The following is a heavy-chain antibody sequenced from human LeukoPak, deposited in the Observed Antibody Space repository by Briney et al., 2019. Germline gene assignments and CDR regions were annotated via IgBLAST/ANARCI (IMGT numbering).Heavy chain of an antibody. CDR2: ISGSGGST. CDR3: AIKRVAVAGGHFLDC. V-gene: IGHV3-23*01. Sequence: GGSLRPSCAASGFTFTSTAMSWVPQAPGKGLEWVSGISGSGGSTYYADSVKGRFTISRDNSKNTLYLQMNSLRAEDTAVYYCAIKRVAVAGGHFLDCWGQGSLVTVSS. D-gene: IGHD6-19*01. J-gene: IGHJ4*02. CDR1: GFTFTSTA.